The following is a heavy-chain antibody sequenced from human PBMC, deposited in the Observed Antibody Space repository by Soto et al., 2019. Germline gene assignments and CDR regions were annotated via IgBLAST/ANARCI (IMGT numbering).Heavy chain of an antibody. CDR2: IIPLFGTA. D-gene: IGHD1-7*01. V-gene: IGHV1-69*12. CDR3: ARDQRWLQWNLFDY. J-gene: IGHJ4*02. Sequence: QVQLVQSGAEVKKPGSSVKVSCKASGGTFSSYAISWVRQAPGQGLEWMGGIIPLFGTANYAQKFQGRVTITADESTSTAYMELSSLRSEDTAVYYCARDQRWLQWNLFDYWGQGTLVTVSS. CDR1: GGTFSSYA.